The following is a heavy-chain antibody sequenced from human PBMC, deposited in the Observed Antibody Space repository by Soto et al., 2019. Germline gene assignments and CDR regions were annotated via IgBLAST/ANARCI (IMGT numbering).Heavy chain of an antibody. CDR2: ISFDGSNK. J-gene: IGHJ4*02. CDR1: GFTFSSYA. V-gene: IGHV3-30-3*01. CDR3: ARGPSSLTRFDY. Sequence: GGSLRLSCAASGFTFSSYAMKWVRQAPGKGLEWVAVISFDGSNKYYADSVRGRFTISRDNSKNTLYLQMNSLRAEDTAVYFCARGPSSLTRFDYWGQGTLVTVSS. D-gene: IGHD2-2*01.